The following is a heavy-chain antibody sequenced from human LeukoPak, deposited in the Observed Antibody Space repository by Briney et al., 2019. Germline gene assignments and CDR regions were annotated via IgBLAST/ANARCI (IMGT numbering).Heavy chain of an antibody. Sequence: PSETLSLTCTVSGGSITSSDYYWSWIRQPPGKGLEWIGYISYNGNTYYNPSLKSRVTISVDTSKNQFSLKLSSVTAADTAVYYCARGYYYDSSGYLSWGQGTLVTVSS. D-gene: IGHD3-22*01. V-gene: IGHV4-30-4*01. CDR1: GGSITSSDYY. CDR2: ISYNGNT. CDR3: ARGYYYDSSGYLS. J-gene: IGHJ5*02.